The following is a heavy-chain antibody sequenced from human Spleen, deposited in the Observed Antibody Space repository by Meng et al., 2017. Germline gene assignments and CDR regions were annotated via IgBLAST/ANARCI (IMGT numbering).Heavy chain of an antibody. CDR2: IDPKSDNT. Sequence: QVQLVRDGAEVKKPGASVKVSCKASGYTFAAYWIQWGQQAPGQGLEWMGRIDPKSDNTHYAQKFQGRVTMTRDTSISTAYMELSGLRSDDTAVYYCARDEDISAAGYLLGDFWGQGTLVTVSS. V-gene: IGHV1-2*06. J-gene: IGHJ4*02. CDR3: ARDEDISAAGYLLGDF. D-gene: IGHD6-13*01. CDR1: GYTFAAYW.